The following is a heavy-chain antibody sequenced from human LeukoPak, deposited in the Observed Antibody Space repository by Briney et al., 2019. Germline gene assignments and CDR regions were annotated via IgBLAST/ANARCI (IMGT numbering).Heavy chain of an antibody. J-gene: IGHJ4*02. V-gene: IGHV3-7*01. D-gene: IGHD6-13*01. CDR1: GFTFSNYW. Sequence: GGSLRLSCAASGFTFSNYWMVWFRQAPGKGLKWLGNIRQDGEEKNYLDSVKGRFTFSRDNAKNSLYLQMDSLRAEDTAVYHCARGTLAAPGADYWGQGTLVRVSS. CDR2: IRQDGEEK. CDR3: ARGTLAAPGADY.